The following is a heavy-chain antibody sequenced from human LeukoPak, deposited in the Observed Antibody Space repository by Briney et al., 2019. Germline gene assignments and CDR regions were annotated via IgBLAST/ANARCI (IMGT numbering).Heavy chain of an antibody. CDR2: IHHSGRT. J-gene: IGHJ4*02. CDR1: GGSVSNYF. V-gene: IGHV4-59*02. CDR3: ARVPEAVAETYYFDY. D-gene: IGHD6-19*01. Sequence: SETLSLTCTVSGGSVSNYFWSWIRQPPGKGLEWIGNIHHSGRTYYNPSVKSRVTISLDTSKNQFSLKLTSVAAADTAVYYCARVPEAVAETYYFDYWGQGTLVTVSS.